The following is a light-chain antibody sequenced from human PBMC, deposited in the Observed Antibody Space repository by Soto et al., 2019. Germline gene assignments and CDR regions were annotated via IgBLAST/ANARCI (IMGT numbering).Light chain of an antibody. CDR2: GAS. CDR1: QSVRSN. V-gene: IGKV3-20*01. J-gene: IGKJ1*01. Sequence: DIVMTQSPATLSVSPGERVTLSCRASQSVRSNLAWYQQKPGQAPRLLIYGASTRATGLPDRFSGSGSGTDFTLTISRLEPEDFAVYYCQQYGSSGTFGQGTKVDIK. CDR3: QQYGSSGT.